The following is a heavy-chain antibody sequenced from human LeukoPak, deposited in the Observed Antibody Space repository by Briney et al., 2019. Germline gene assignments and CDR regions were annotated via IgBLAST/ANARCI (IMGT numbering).Heavy chain of an antibody. Sequence: GGSLRLSCAASGFTFSSYGMHWVRQAPGKGLEGVAVISYDGSNKYYADSVKGRFTISRDNSKNTLYLQMNSLRAEDTAVYYCAKALRIAAAGMGEDYYYYGMDVWGQGTTVTVSS. V-gene: IGHV3-30*18. D-gene: IGHD6-13*01. J-gene: IGHJ6*02. CDR3: AKALRIAAAGMGEDYYYYGMDV. CDR1: GFTFSSYG. CDR2: ISYDGSNK.